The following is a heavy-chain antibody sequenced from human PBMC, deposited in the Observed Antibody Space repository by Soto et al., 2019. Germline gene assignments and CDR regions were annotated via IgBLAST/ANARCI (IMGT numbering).Heavy chain of an antibody. CDR3: ARGYCSGGSCRDIDY. CDR2: ISYSGST. J-gene: IGHJ4*02. D-gene: IGHD2-15*01. V-gene: IGHV4-39*01. Sequence: SETLSLTYTVSGGSMSSSSHYWGWIRQPPGKGLEWIGNISYSGSTYYNPSLRSRVTISVDTSNNQFSLKLSSATAADTAVYYCARGYCSGGSCRDIDYWGQGTLVTVSS. CDR1: GGSMSSSSHY.